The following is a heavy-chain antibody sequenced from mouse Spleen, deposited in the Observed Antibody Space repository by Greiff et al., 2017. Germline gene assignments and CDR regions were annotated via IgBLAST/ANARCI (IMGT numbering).Heavy chain of an antibody. V-gene: IGHV1-50*01. CDR3: ARGVYFDY. Sequence: QVQLKQPGAELVKPGASVKLSCKASGYTFTSYWMQWVKQRPGQGLEWIGEIDPSDSYTNYNQKFKGKATLTVDTSSSTAYMQLSSLTSEDSAVYYCARGVYFDYWGQGTTLTVSS. J-gene: IGHJ2*01. CDR2: IDPSDSYT. CDR1: GYTFTSYW.